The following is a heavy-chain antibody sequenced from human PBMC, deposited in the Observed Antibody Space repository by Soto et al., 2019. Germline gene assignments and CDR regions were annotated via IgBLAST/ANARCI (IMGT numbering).Heavy chain of an antibody. J-gene: IGHJ6*02. V-gene: IGHV3-30-3*01. CDR1: GFTFSRYA. Sequence: QVQLVESGGGVVQPGGSLRLSCSASGFTFSRYAMHWVRQAPGEGLDWVAVVSFDGSNEYYAESVRGRFTISRDTSKNTLYLQMNSPRPEDTAVYFCARPRMTTTPRYHGMDVWGRGTTVTVSS. CDR2: VSFDGSNE. CDR3: ARPRMTTTPRYHGMDV. D-gene: IGHD4-17*01.